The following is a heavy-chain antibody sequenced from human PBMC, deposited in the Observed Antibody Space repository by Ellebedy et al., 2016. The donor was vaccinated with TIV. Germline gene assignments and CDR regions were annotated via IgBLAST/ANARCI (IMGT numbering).Heavy chain of an antibody. CDR2: INHSGST. CDR1: GGSFSGYY. D-gene: IGHD1-7*01. Sequence: SETLSLXCAVYGGSFSGYYWSWIRQPPGKGLEWIGEINHSGSTNYNPSLKSRVTISVDTSKNQFSLKLSSVTAADTAVYYCARGGYNWNYGGYYYYYMDVWGKGTTVTVSS. V-gene: IGHV4-34*01. CDR3: ARGGYNWNYGGYYYYYMDV. J-gene: IGHJ6*03.